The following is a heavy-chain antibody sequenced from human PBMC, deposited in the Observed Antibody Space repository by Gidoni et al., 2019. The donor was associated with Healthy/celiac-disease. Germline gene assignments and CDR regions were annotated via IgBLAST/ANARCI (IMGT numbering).Heavy chain of an antibody. D-gene: IGHD5-18*01. CDR3: ARDWVRGDSYGRNNWFDP. Sequence: GESPGQGLEWMGWISAYNGNTNYAQKLQGRVTMTTDTSTSTAYMELRSLRSDDTAVYYCARDWVRGDSYGRNNWFDPWGQGTLVTVSS. J-gene: IGHJ5*02. CDR2: ISAYNGNT. V-gene: IGHV1-18*01.